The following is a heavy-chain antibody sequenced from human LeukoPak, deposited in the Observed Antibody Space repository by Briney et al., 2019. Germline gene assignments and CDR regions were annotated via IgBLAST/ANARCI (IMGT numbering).Heavy chain of an antibody. CDR1: GFTFSGSA. V-gene: IGHV3-73*01. Sequence: GGSLRLSCAASGFTFSGSAMHWVRQASGKGLEWVGRIRSKANSYATAYAASVKGRFTISRDDSKNTAYLQMNSLKTEDTAVYYCTRLGMSLGRWGQGTLVTVSS. J-gene: IGHJ4*02. CDR3: TRLGMSLGR. D-gene: IGHD7-27*01. CDR2: IRSKANSYAT.